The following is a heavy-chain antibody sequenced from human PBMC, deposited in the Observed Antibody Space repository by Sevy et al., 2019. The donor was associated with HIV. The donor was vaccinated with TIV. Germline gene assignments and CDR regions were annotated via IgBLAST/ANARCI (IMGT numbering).Heavy chain of an antibody. J-gene: IGHJ3*02. D-gene: IGHD3-9*01. V-gene: IGHV3-64D*06. CDR3: VKSLLRYFDWLLYAVANDDFAI. CDR1: GFTFSSYA. CDR2: ISSNGGST. Sequence: GGSLRLSCSASGFTFSSYAMHWVRQAPGKGLEYVSAISSNGGSTYYADSVKGRFTISRDNSKNTLYLQMSSLRAEDTAMYYCVKSLLRYFDWLLYAVANDDFAIWGQGTMVTVSS.